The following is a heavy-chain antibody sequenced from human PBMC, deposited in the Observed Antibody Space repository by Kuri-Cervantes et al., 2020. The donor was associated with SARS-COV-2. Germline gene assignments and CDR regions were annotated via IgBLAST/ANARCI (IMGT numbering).Heavy chain of an antibody. D-gene: IGHD7-27*01. CDR1: GSLFSASA. CDR2: VRGKANNYAT. V-gene: IGHV3-73*01. Sequence: GESLKISCEVSGSLFSASAIHWVRQASGKGLEWVGRVRGKANNYATAYAASVKGRFTISRDNAKNSLYLQMNSLRAEDTAVYYCARDLRLGKSLDYLGQGTLVTVSS. CDR3: ARDLRLGKSLDY. J-gene: IGHJ4*02.